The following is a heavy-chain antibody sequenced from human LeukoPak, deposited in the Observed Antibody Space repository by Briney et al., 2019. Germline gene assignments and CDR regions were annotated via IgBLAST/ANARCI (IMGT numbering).Heavy chain of an antibody. J-gene: IGHJ6*03. CDR3: ARAGIVGLYYYYMDV. V-gene: IGHV3-33*01. CDR2: IWCDGTNQ. Sequence: GGSLRLSCAASGFTFSSHGMHWVRQAPGKGLEWVGLIWCDGTNQYYADSVKGRFTISRDNSRDTLYLQMNSLRAEDTAVYYCARAGIVGLYYYYMDVWGKGTTVTVSS. D-gene: IGHD2-21*01. CDR1: GFTFSSHG.